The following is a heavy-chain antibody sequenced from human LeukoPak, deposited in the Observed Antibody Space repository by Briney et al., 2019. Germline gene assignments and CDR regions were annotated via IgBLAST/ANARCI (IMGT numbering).Heavy chain of an antibody. V-gene: IGHV1-24*01. CDR2: FDPEDGET. J-gene: IGHJ4*02. CDR3: ATDGAVAGYFGY. Sequence: ASVKVSCKVSGYTLTELSMHWVRQAPGKGLEWMGGFDPEDGETIYAQKFQGRVTMTEDTSTDTAYMELSSLRSEDTAVCYCATDGAVAGYFGYWGQGTLVTVSS. CDR1: GYTLTELS. D-gene: IGHD6-19*01.